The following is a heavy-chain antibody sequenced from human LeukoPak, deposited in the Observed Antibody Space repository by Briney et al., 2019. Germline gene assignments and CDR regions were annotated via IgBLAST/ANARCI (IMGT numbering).Heavy chain of an antibody. CDR2: ISAYNGNT. CDR3: ARPHFPYYYDSSGYYFYDY. CDR1: GYTFTSYG. D-gene: IGHD3-22*01. Sequence: ASVKVSCKASGYTFTSYGISWVRQAPGQGLEWMGWISAYNGNTNYAQKLQGRVTMTTGTSTSTAYMELRSLRSDDTAVYYCARPHFPYYYDSSGYYFYDYWGKGTLVTVSS. J-gene: IGHJ4*02. V-gene: IGHV1-18*01.